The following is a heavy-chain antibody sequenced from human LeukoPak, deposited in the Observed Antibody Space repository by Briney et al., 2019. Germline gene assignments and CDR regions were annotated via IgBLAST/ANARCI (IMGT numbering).Heavy chain of an antibody. CDR1: GFAFSSYD. V-gene: IGHV3-13*01. J-gene: IGHJ4*02. D-gene: IGHD3-10*01. Sequence: PGGSLRLSCAASGFAFSSYDMHWVRQTSGKGLEWVSGIGAFGDTYYGVAVRGRFTISRDKAKNSLYLQMNSLGVGDTAVYICARAASYNYNNRPYLFDSWGQGTLVAVSS. CDR2: IGAFGDT. CDR3: ARAASYNYNNRPYLFDS.